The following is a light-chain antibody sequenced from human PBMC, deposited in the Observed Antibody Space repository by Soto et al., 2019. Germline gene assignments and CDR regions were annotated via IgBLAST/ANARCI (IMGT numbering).Light chain of an antibody. Sequence: QSVLTQPRSASGTPGQSVTMSCSGCNSNIGSHTVNWYQHLPGTAPTLLIFSNNQRPSGVPARFSGYKSGTSASLAISGIQSVDEGDYYCAAWDDSLNGRHVYGTGNKVTVL. CDR2: SNN. J-gene: IGLJ1*01. CDR3: AAWDDSLNGRHV. CDR1: NSNIGSHT. V-gene: IGLV1-44*01.